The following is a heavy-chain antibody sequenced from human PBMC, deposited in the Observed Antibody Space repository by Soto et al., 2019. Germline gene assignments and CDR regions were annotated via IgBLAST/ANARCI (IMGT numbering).Heavy chain of an antibody. CDR2: IIPINGTT. J-gene: IGHJ4*02. V-gene: IGHV1-69*01. D-gene: IGHD3-16*01. Sequence: QMEQSGAEVRKPGSSVKVSCKPSGGSLTSYPMAWVRQAPGQGFEWMGGIIPINGTTEYAQKLQGRVTMTADESTIRATMELTVLTSEDTAGYYCARGWGLVSWGQGTLVTVSS. CDR3: ARGWGLVS. CDR1: GGSLTSYP.